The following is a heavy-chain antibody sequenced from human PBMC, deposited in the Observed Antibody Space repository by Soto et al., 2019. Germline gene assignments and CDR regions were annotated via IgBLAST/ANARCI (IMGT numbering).Heavy chain of an antibody. CDR2: INPSGGST. CDR3: DRVKGIAVAGNHSGAFDI. D-gene: IGHD6-19*01. CDR1: GYTFTSYY. J-gene: IGHJ3*02. Sequence: ALVKVSCKASGYTFTSYYMHWVRQAPGQGLEWMGIINPSGGSTSYAQKFQGRVTMTRDTSTSTVYMELSSLRSEDTAVYYCDRVKGIAVAGNHSGAFDIWGQGTMVTVSS. V-gene: IGHV1-46*03.